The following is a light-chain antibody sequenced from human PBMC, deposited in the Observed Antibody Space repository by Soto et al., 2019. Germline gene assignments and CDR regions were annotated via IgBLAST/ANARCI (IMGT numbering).Light chain of an antibody. CDR2: GVS. V-gene: IGKV3-20*01. J-gene: IGKJ5*01. Sequence: EIVLTPSAGTLSSSPGERATLSCMASQSVSSSYLAWYQQKPGQAPRLLIYGVSSRATGIPDRFSGSGSATDFTLTISRLEPEDFAVYYCQQYGRSPTFGQGTRLEI. CDR1: QSVSSSY. CDR3: QQYGRSPT.